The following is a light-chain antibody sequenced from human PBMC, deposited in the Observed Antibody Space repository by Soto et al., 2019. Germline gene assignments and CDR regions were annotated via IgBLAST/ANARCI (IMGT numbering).Light chain of an antibody. CDR1: QRWATS. CDR3: QQRNNWPLLWT. V-gene: IGKV3-11*01. J-gene: IGKJ4*01. Sequence: IVLNNSPATLSFSPGEGPTPPCRAVQRWATSLAWYQQRPGQTPRLLIYDASNRATGIPARFSGSGSGTDFTLTISSLEPEDFAVYYCQQRNNWPLLWTFGGGTKVEIK. CDR2: DAS.